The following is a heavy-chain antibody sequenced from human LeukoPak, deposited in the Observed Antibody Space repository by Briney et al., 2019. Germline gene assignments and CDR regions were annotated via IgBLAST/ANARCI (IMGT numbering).Heavy chain of an antibody. CDR3: ARVSGDYYASV. D-gene: IGHD1-26*01. J-gene: IGHJ4*02. Sequence: SETPSLTCTVSGGSISSGNYYWSWIRQPAGKGLEWIGRIYTSGSTNYNPSLKSRGTISVDTSKNQFSLKLSSVTAADTAVYYCARVSGDYYASVWGQGILVTVSS. CDR2: IYTSGST. CDR1: GGSISSGNYY. V-gene: IGHV4-61*02.